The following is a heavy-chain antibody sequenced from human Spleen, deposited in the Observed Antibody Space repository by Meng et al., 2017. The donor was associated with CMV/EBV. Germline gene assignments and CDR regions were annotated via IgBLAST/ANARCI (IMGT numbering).Heavy chain of an antibody. CDR2: INPNSDGT. J-gene: IGHJ4*02. CDR3: ARACDRGQLECNFDH. D-gene: IGHD1-1*01. CDR1: GYTFSDYY. V-gene: IGHV1-2*02. Sequence: SGYTFSDYYLHWVRQAPGHGLEWMGWINPNSDGTNYAQKFQGRVTMTRDTSMSTAYLELNNLRVDDTAVYYCARACDRGQLECNFDHWGQGTLVTVSS.